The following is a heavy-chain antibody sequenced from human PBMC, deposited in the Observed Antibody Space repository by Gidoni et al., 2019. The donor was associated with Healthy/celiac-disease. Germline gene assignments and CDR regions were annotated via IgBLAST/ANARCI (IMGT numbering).Heavy chain of an antibody. CDR2: IYTSGST. V-gene: IGHV4-61*02. D-gene: IGHD3-9*01. J-gene: IGHJ5*02. CDR1: GGSISSGSYY. CDR3: ARDLNVAYDILPRFDP. Sequence: QVQLQESGTGLVKPSQTLSLTCTVSGGSISSGSYYWRWIRQPAGKGLEWIGRIYTSGSTNYNPSLKSRVTMSVDTSKNQFSLKLSSVTAADTAVYYCARDLNVAYDILPRFDPWGQGTLVTVSS.